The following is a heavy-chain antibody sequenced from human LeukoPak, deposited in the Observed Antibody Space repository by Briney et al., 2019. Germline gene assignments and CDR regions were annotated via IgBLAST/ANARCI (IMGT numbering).Heavy chain of an antibody. CDR2: IYHIGRT. D-gene: IGHD4-23*01. CDR1: GGSISSSSYY. CDR3: ARVFGGNSGGAYFDL. Sequence: SETLSLTCTVSGGSISSSSYYWGWIRQPPGKGLEWIETIYHIGRTYYNPSLKNRVTISADTSKNLFSLNLTSVTAADTAVYYCARVFGGNSGGAYFDLWGRGIQVTVSS. J-gene: IGHJ4*02. V-gene: IGHV4-39*07.